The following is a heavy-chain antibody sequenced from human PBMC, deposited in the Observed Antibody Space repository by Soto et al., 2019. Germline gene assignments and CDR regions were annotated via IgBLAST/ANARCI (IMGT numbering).Heavy chain of an antibody. CDR3: ARPVPAAGDDYGMDV. V-gene: IGHV1-69*12. D-gene: IGHD2-2*01. CDR1: GGTFSSYA. J-gene: IGHJ6*02. Sequence: QVQLVQSGAEVKKPGSSVKVSCKASGGTFSSYAISWVRQAPGQGLEWMGGIIPIFGTANYAQKFQGRVTVPAAQAXXTADMELSSLRSEDTAVYYCARPVPAAGDDYGMDVWGQGTTVTVAS. CDR2: IIPIFGTA.